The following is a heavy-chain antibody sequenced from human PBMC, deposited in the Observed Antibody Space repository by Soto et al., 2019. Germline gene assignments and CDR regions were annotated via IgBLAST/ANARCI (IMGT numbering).Heavy chain of an antibody. D-gene: IGHD4-4*01. V-gene: IGHV3-66*01. CDR2: IYNDGST. J-gene: IGHJ4*02. CDR3: ARDSYTRD. Sequence: GGSLRLSCAASGFIVSNSYMSWVRQAPGKGLEWVSIIYNDGSTYYADSVKGRFTVSRDDSKNTLYLEILSLRAEDAAVYYCARDSYTRDWGQGTLVTVSS. CDR1: GFIVSNSY.